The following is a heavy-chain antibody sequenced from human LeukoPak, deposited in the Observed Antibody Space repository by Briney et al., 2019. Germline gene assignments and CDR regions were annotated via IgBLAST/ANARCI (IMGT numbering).Heavy chain of an antibody. CDR2: INHSGST. CDR3: ARDQAYGDYTFDY. D-gene: IGHD4-17*01. CDR1: GGSFSGYY. J-gene: IGHJ4*02. Sequence: PSETLSLTCAVYGGSFSGYYWSWIRQPPGKGLEWIGEINHSGSTNYNPSLKSRVTISVDTSKNQFSLKLSSVTAADTAVYYCARDQAYGDYTFDYWGQGTLVTVSS. V-gene: IGHV4-34*01.